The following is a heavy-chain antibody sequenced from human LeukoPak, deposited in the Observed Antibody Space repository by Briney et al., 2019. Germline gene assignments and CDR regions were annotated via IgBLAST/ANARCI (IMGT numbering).Heavy chain of an antibody. Sequence: AASLRLSCAASGFTFSSYGMNWVRQAPGEGMEWLSHISYSGSTIYHADSVKGRFTISRDNAKNSLYLQMNSLRAEDTGVYYWASRVGATTWGGYYYYYYMDVWGKGTTVTVSS. D-gene: IGHD1-26*01. CDR3: ASRVGATTWGGYYYYYYMDV. J-gene: IGHJ6*03. CDR2: ISYSGSTI. V-gene: IGHV3-48*03. CDR1: GFTFSSYG.